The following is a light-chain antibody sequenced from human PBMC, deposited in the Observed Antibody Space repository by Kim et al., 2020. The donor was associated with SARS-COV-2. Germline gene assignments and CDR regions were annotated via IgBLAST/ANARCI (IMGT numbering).Light chain of an antibody. J-gene: IGLJ3*02. V-gene: IGLV2-8*01. CDR3: SSYAGRNNLV. CDR2: EVS. CDR1: SSDVGGYNY. Sequence: GQAGTITGTGNSSDVGGYNYVYWDQQNPGKAPKRMIYEVSKRPAGVPDRFSGSKAGKTASLTVSGLQAEDEDDYYCSSYAGRNNLVFGGGTQLTVL.